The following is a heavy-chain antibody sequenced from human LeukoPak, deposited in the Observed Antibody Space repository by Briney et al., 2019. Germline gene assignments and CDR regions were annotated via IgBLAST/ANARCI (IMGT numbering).Heavy chain of an antibody. Sequence: SETLSLTCAVYGGSFSGYYWSWIRQPPGKGLEWIGEINHSGSTNYNPSLRSRVTRSVETSKNKFSLKLSSVTAADTAVYYCARGRKKSGYSSGWYGVFCDYWGQGTLVTVSS. V-gene: IGHV4-34*01. CDR1: GGSFSGYY. CDR2: INHSGST. D-gene: IGHD6-19*01. CDR3: ARGRKKSGYSSGWYGVFCDY. J-gene: IGHJ4*02.